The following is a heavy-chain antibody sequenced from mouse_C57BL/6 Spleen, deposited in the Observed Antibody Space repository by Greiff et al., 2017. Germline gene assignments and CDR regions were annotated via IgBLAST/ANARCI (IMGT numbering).Heavy chain of an antibody. V-gene: IGHV1-81*01. CDR2: IYPRSGNT. CDR3: AREENDYGSSYDYAMDY. J-gene: IGHJ4*01. D-gene: IGHD1-1*01. CDR1: GYTFTSYG. Sequence: QVQLQQSGAELARPGASVKLSCKASGYTFTSYGISWVKQRTGQGLEWIAEIYPRSGNTYYNEKFKGKATLTADKSSSTAYMELRSLTSADSAVSFCAREENDYGSSYDYAMDYWGQGTSVTVSS.